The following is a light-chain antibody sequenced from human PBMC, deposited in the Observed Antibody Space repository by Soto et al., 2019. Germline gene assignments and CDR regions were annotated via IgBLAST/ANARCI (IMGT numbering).Light chain of an antibody. V-gene: IGKV3-11*01. CDR2: DAS. CDR1: QSVSSY. CDR3: HNCVNWWT. Sequence: EIVLTQSPATLSLSPGETATLSCRASQSVSSYLAWYQQKPGQAPRLLIYDASNRATGIPARFSGSGSGTDSTLSIRSLESEVYSGYYCHNCVNWWTFGRGTEVQIK. J-gene: IGKJ4*01.